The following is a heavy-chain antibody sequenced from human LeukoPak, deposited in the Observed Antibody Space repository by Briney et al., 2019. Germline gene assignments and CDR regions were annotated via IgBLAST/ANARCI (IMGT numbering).Heavy chain of an antibody. J-gene: IGHJ4*02. D-gene: IGHD4-17*01. V-gene: IGHV3-48*03. CDR2: ISSSGSTI. CDR3: ARDSPPVTLDY. CDR1: GFTFSSYE. Sequence: GRSLRLSCAASGFTFSSYEMNWVRQAPGKGLEWVSYISSSGSTIYYADSVKGRFTISRDNAKNSLYLQMNSLRAEDTAVYYCARDSPPVTLDYWGQGTLVTVSS.